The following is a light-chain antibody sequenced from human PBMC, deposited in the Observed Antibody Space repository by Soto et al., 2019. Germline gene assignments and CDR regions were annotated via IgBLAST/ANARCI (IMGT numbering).Light chain of an antibody. CDR2: GAS. V-gene: IGKV3-20*01. Sequence: EIVLTQSPDTLSLSPGERATLSCRASQSISNTSLAWYLQKPGQAPRLLIYGASNRANGIPERFSGSGSGTDFTLTISRLEPEDFAVYYCQQYGSSPPKYTFGQGTKLEI. CDR3: QQYGSSPPKYT. CDR1: QSISNTS. J-gene: IGKJ2*01.